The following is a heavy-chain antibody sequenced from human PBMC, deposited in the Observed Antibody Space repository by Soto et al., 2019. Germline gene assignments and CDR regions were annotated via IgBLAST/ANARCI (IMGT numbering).Heavy chain of an antibody. CDR1: SGPSRSHN. D-gene: IGHD7-27*01. Sequence: QVQLQQSGPGLVKPSETLSLTCTVSSGPSRSHNWGWIRQSPGRGLEWIGYVYDTGSTRYNPSLEIRVTISSDTSTNFIAVTLSSVAAAGRAVSWGLCLGMGALHGLVDVWGHGTTVRVCS. CDR2: VYDTGST. CDR3: LCLGMGALHGLVDV. J-gene: IGHJ6*02. V-gene: IGHV4-59*08.